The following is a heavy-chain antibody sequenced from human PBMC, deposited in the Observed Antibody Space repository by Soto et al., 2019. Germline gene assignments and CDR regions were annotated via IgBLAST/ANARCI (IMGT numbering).Heavy chain of an antibody. D-gene: IGHD3-10*01. CDR2: IIPILGIA. CDR3: ARSYYYGSGSYYYYYYYMDV. Sequence: QVQLVQSGAEVKKPGSSVKVSCKASGGTFSSYTISWVRQAPGQGLEWMGRIIPILGIANYAQKFQGRVTITADKATSTAYMELSSLWSEDTAVYYCARSYYYGSGSYYYYYYYMDVWGKGTTVTVSS. CDR1: GGTFSSYT. V-gene: IGHV1-69*02. J-gene: IGHJ6*03.